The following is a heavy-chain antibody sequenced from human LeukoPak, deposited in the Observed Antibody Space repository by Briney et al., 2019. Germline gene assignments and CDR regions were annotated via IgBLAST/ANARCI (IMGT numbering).Heavy chain of an antibody. D-gene: IGHD6-19*01. Sequence: KTGGSLRLSRAASGFTFSSYSMNWVRQAPGKGLEWVSSISSSSSYIYYADSVKGRFTISRDNAKNSLYLQMNSLRAEDTAVYYCARGGRAQWLVPPTFDYWGQGTLDTVSS. J-gene: IGHJ4*02. CDR3: ARGGRAQWLVPPTFDY. CDR2: ISSSSSYI. V-gene: IGHV3-21*01. CDR1: GFTFSSYS.